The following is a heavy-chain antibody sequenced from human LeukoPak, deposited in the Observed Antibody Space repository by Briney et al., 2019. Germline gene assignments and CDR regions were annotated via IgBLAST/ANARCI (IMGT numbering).Heavy chain of an antibody. J-gene: IGHJ4*02. Sequence: PSETLSLTCAVYGGSFSGYYWSWIRQPPGKGLEWIGEINHSGSTNYNPSLKSRVTISVDTSKNQFSLKLSSVTAADTAVYYCARGRYSGSYYWVRFDYWGQGTLVTVSS. CDR2: INHSGST. D-gene: IGHD1-26*01. CDR1: GGSFSGYY. V-gene: IGHV4-34*01. CDR3: ARGRYSGSYYWVRFDY.